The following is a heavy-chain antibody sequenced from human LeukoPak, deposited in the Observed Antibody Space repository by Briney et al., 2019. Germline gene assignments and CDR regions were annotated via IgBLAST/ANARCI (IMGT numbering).Heavy chain of an antibody. J-gene: IGHJ6*03. Sequence: SETLSLTCTVSGGSISSYYWSWIRQPPGKGLEWIGYIYHSGSTNYNPSLKSRVTISVDTSKNQFSLKLSSVTAADTAVYYCASLVVPAGIPSYYYYMDVWGKGTTVTVSS. CDR1: GGSISSYY. V-gene: IGHV4-59*01. CDR3: ASLVVPAGIPSYYYYMDV. D-gene: IGHD2-2*02. CDR2: IYHSGST.